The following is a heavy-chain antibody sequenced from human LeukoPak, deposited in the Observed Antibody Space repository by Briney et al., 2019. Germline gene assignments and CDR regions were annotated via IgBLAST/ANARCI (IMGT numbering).Heavy chain of an antibody. V-gene: IGHV5-51*01. CDR1: GYRFTSYW. D-gene: IGHD6-13*01. CDR3: ATLEADDLFDY. CDR2: IYPGDSDT. Sequence: GEALKISGKGSGYRFTSYWIGGVRQMPGKGLEGMGIIYPGDSDTRYSPSFPGQIPISADQSHSPAQLQWSSLKASDHALYYCATLEADDLFDYWRQGTLVTVSS. J-gene: IGHJ4*02.